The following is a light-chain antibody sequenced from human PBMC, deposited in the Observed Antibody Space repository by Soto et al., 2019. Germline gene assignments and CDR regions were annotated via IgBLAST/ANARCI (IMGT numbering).Light chain of an antibody. CDR2: ASS. CDR1: QSVSASY. J-gene: IGKJ3*01. Sequence: EIVLTQSPGTLSLSPGERVTLSCRASQSVSASYLAWYQQKPGQAPRLLIYASSTRATGIPDRFSGSGSGTDSTLTISRLEPEDFAVYYCQQYVSSLFTFGPGTKVDIK. V-gene: IGKV3-20*01. CDR3: QQYVSSLFT.